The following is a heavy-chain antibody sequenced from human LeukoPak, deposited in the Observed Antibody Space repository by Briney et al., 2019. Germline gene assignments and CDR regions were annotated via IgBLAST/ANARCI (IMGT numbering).Heavy chain of an antibody. CDR2: INHSGST. Sequence: SGTLSLTCAVYGGSFSGYYWSWIRQPPGKGLEWIGEINHSGSTNYNPSLKSRVTISVDTSKNQFSLKLSSVTAADTAVYYCARHPLGFGESQMDYWGQGTLVTVSS. V-gene: IGHV4-34*01. D-gene: IGHD3-10*01. CDR3: ARHPLGFGESQMDY. J-gene: IGHJ4*02. CDR1: GGSFSGYY.